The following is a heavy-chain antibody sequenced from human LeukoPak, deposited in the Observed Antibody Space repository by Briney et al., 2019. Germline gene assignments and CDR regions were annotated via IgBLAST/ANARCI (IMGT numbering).Heavy chain of an antibody. CDR1: GGSLSSSTYY. CDR2: IYYSGST. CDR3: ARGFRPHYDYVPDV. D-gene: IGHD3-16*01. Sequence: PSETLSLTCTVSGGSLSSSTYYWGWIRQPPGKGLEWIGIIYYSGSTYYNPSLKSRVTISVNTSKNQFSLKLSSVTAADTAVYYCARGFRPHYDYVPDVWGRGTTVTVSS. J-gene: IGHJ6*02. V-gene: IGHV4-39*01.